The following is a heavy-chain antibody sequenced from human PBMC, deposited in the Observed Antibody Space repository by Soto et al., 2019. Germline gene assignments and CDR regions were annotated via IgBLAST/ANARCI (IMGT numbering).Heavy chain of an antibody. CDR1: GGSISSYY. J-gene: IGHJ6*03. D-gene: IGHD3-10*01. Sequence: SETLSLTCTVSGGSISSYYWSWIRQPPGKGLECIGYIYYSGSTNYNPSIKSRVTISLDTSKNHFSLKLSSVTPADTAVYYCARLGGYYYMGVWGKGTTVTVSS. CDR3: ARLGGYYYMGV. CDR2: IYYSGST. V-gene: IGHV4-59*01.